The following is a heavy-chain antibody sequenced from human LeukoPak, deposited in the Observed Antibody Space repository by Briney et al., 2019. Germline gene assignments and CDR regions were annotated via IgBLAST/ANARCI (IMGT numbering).Heavy chain of an antibody. Sequence: PGGSLRLSCAASGFTFSSYGMHWVRQAPGKGLEWVAVIWYDGSNKYYADSVKGRFTISRDNSKNTLYPQMNSLRAEDTAVYYCARDRTAVRGIIDYWGQGTLVTVSS. CDR1: GFTFSSYG. CDR2: IWYDGSNK. J-gene: IGHJ4*02. V-gene: IGHV3-33*01. D-gene: IGHD3-10*01. CDR3: ARDRTAVRGIIDY.